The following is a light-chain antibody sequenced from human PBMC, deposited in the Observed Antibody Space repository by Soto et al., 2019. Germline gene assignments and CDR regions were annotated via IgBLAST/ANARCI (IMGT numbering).Light chain of an antibody. CDR1: QSVSSN. CDR3: QQYNNWPPFT. V-gene: IGKV3-15*01. J-gene: IGKJ3*01. CDR2: GAS. Sequence: EIVMTQSPGTLSVSPGERAILSCRASQSVSSNLAWYQQKLGQTPRLLIYGASTRATGIPARFSGSGSGTEFTLTISSLQSEDFAVYYCQQYNNWPPFTFGPGTKVDIK.